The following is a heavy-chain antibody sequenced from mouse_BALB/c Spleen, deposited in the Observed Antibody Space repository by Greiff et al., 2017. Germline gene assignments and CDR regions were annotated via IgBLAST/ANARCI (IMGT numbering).Heavy chain of an antibody. Sequence: EVQRVESGPSLVKPSQTLSLTCSVTGYSITSGYWNWIRKFPGNKLEYMGYISYSGSTYYNPSLKSRISITRDTSKNQYYLQLNSVTTEDTATYYCARTYYYGSSYWDFDVWGAGTTVTVAS. D-gene: IGHD1-1*01. V-gene: IGHV3-8*02. CDR3: ARTYYYGSSYWDFDV. CDR2: ISYSGST. J-gene: IGHJ1*01. CDR1: GYSITSGY.